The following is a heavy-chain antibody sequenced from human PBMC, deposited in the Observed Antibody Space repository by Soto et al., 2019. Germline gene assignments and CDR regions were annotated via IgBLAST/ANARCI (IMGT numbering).Heavy chain of an antibody. CDR1: RFTFGDYA. CDR2: ISNDGRKR. V-gene: IGHV3-33*05. J-gene: IGHJ6*02. CDR3: ARGTSGPQTYFLSGMDV. D-gene: IGHD3-10*01. Sequence: PGGSLRLSCKTSRFTFGDYAMHWVRQAPGKGLEWVAYISNDGRKRNYAESMTGRFTISRDNSKNTLFLQMNSLTDADTAVYFCARGTSGPQTYFLSGMDVWGQGTTV.